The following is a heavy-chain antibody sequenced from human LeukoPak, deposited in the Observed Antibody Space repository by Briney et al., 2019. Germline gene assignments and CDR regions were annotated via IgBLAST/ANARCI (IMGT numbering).Heavy chain of an antibody. CDR1: GGSFSGYH. Sequence: NTSETLSLTCAVYGGSFSGYHWSWIRQPPGKGLEWIGEINHSGSTNYNPSLKSRVTISVDTSKNQFSLKLSSVTAADTAVYYCARAPRKRIAAAGTVYYGMDVWGQGTTVTVSS. CDR2: INHSGST. CDR3: ARAPRKRIAAAGTVYYGMDV. V-gene: IGHV4-34*01. D-gene: IGHD6-13*01. J-gene: IGHJ6*02.